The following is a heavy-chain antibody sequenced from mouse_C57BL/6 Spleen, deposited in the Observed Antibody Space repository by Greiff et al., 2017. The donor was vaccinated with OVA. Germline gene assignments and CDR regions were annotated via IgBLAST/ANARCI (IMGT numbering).Heavy chain of an antibody. CDR1: GYTSTSYW. D-gene: IGHD2-4*01. Sequence: VQLQQPGAELVKPGASVKLSCKASGYTSTSYWMHWVKQRPGQGLEWIGMIHPNSGSTNYNEKFKSKATLTVDKSSSTAYMQLSSLTSEDSAVYYCARGGDYDGDAMDYWGQGTSVTVSS. CDR3: ARGGDYDGDAMDY. V-gene: IGHV1-64*01. CDR2: IHPNSGST. J-gene: IGHJ4*01.